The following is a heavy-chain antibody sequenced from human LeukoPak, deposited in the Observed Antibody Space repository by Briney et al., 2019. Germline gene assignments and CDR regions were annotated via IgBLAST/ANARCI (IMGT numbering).Heavy chain of an antibody. J-gene: IGHJ5*02. CDR3: ARGDPHADL. Sequence: GGSLRLSCAASGFAFSTYEMSCVRQASRKGLEWIADITISGHTKNYADSVKGRFTISRDNARSSLYLQMNSLRVEDTGVFYCARGDPHADLWGQGTLVTVSS. V-gene: IGHV3-48*03. CDR1: GFAFSTYE. CDR2: ITISGHTK.